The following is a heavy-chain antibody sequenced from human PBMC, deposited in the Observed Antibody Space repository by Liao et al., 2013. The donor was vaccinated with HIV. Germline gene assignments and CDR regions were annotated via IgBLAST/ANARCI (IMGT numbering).Heavy chain of an antibody. D-gene: IGHD3-22*01. CDR3: ARRSYYYDSSGYYSDPYYYYYYMDV. V-gene: IGHV4-59*12. CDR1: GGSISSYY. Sequence: QVQLQESGPGLVKPSETLSLTCTVSGGSISSYYWSWIRQPPGKGLEWIGYIYQSGTTAYTPSLKSRVTISVDTSKNQFSLKLSSVTAADTAVYYCARRSYYYDSSGYYSDPYYYYYYMDVWGKRDHGHRLL. CDR2: IYQSGTT. J-gene: IGHJ6*03.